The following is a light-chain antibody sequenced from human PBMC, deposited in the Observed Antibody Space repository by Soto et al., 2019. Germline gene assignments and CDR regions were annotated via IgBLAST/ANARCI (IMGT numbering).Light chain of an antibody. J-gene: IGKJ2*01. V-gene: IGKV3-20*01. CDR3: QRFGTSPRYT. CDR2: EAS. CDR1: QSGGSTY. Sequence: EILLTQSPGTLSLSPGERATLPCRTSQSGGSTYLAWYQQKPGQAPRLLIYEASRRATGIPDRFSGSGSGTDFTLTISRLEPEDFAVYYCQRFGTSPRYTFGQGTKLEI.